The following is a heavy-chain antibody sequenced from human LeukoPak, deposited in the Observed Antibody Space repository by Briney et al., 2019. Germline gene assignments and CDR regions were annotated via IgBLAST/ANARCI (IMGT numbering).Heavy chain of an antibody. CDR1: GYTFTSYA. CDR3: ASSQPLYYDFWSGYSYTTNYYGMDV. J-gene: IGHJ6*02. Sequence: GESLKISCKASGYTFTSYAMNWVRQAPGQGLEWMGWINTNTGNPTYAQGFTGRFVFSLDTSVSTAYLQISSLKAEDTAVYYCASSQPLYYDFWSGYSYTTNYYGMDVWGQGTTVTVSS. V-gene: IGHV7-4-1*02. CDR2: INTNTGNP. D-gene: IGHD3-3*01.